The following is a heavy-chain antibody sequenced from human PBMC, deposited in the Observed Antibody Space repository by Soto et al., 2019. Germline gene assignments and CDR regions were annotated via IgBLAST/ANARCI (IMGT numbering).Heavy chain of an antibody. V-gene: IGHV3-7*03. CDR2: IKQDGSEK. Sequence: PGGSLRLSCAAXGFTFSSYWMSWVRQAPGKGLEWVANIKQDGSEKYYVDSVKGRFTISRDNAKNSLYLQMNSLRAEDTAVYYCARDQSEFQHWGQGTLVTVSS. J-gene: IGHJ1*01. CDR3: ARDQSEFQH. CDR1: GFTFSSYW.